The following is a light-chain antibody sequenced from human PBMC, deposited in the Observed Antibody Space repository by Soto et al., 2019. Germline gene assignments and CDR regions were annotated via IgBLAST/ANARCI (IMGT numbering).Light chain of an antibody. CDR3: QQRSNWPSIT. J-gene: IGKJ5*01. CDR1: QSVSNY. V-gene: IGKV3-11*01. Sequence: EIVLTQSRATLALSLGERATLCCRASQSVSNYLAWYQQKPGQAPRLLIYDASNRATGITARFTGSVSGTDFTLTISSLETEDFAVYYCQQRSNWPSITFCQGTRLEIK. CDR2: DAS.